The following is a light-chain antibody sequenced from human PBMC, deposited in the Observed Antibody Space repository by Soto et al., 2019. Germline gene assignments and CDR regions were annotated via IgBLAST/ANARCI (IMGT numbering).Light chain of an antibody. Sequence: DIPMTQSPSSLSASVGARGTITCRASQTISNFLNWYQMKPGKAPKLLIYAASTLQRGVPSRFSGSGSGTAFMLSISSLHPEDFTTSYCQQSYSLPRTFGGGTRMEIK. CDR3: QQSYSLPRT. J-gene: IGKJ4*01. CDR1: QTISNF. V-gene: IGKV1-39*01. CDR2: AAS.